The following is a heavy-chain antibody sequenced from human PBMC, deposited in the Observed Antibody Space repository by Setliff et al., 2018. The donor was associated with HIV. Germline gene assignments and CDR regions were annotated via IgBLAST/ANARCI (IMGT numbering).Heavy chain of an antibody. CDR1: GYRFSNHF. Sequence: ASVKVSCKSSGYRFSNHFIHWVRQAPGQGLEWMEVIDPTDGSTSFTQKFQGRVTVTRDTSTSTVYMELSGLKSEETAMYYCARGKQIPRRLYAFDIWGQGTKVTVSS. J-gene: IGHJ3*02. CDR3: ARGKQIPRRLYAFDI. V-gene: IGHV1-46*01. D-gene: IGHD2-21*01. CDR2: IDPTDGST.